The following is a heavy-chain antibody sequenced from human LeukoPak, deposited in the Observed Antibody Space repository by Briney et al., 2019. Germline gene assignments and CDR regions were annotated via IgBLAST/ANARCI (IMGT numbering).Heavy chain of an antibody. Sequence: SGTLSLTCAVSGGSISSNNWWGWVRQPPGKGLEWIGEIYHSGSPNYNPSLKSRVTISVDKSRNHFSLNLSSVTAADTAVYYCARVNINNWHSCDYWGQGTLVTVSS. J-gene: IGHJ4*02. V-gene: IGHV4-4*02. CDR1: GGSISSNNW. D-gene: IGHD1-1*01. CDR3: ARVNINNWHSCDY. CDR2: IYHSGSP.